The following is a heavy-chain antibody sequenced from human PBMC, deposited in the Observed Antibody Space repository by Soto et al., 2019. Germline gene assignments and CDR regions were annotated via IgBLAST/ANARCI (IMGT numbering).Heavy chain of an antibody. V-gene: IGHV3-23*01. D-gene: IGHD6-6*01. Sequence: GGSLRLSCAASGFTFSSYAMSWVRQAPGKGLEWVSAISGSGGSTYYADSVKGRFTISRDNSKNTLYLQMNSLRAEDTAVDYCARSGSSSDYFDYWGQGTLVTVSS. J-gene: IGHJ4*02. CDR2: ISGSGGST. CDR3: ARSGSSSDYFDY. CDR1: GFTFSSYA.